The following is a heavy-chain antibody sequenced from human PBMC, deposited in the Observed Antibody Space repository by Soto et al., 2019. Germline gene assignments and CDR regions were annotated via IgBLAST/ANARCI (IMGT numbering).Heavy chain of an antibody. CDR3: ARGPPNYDSSGYYHYYGMDV. D-gene: IGHD3-22*01. V-gene: IGHV1-69*12. Sequence: QVQLVQSGAEVKKPGSSVKVSCKASGGTFSSYAISWVRQAPGQGLEWMGGIIPIFGTANYAQKFQGRVTITADESTRTAYMELTSRRSEDTAVYYCARGPPNYDSSGYYHYYGMDVWGQGTTVTVSS. CDR1: GGTFSSYA. CDR2: IIPIFGTA. J-gene: IGHJ6*02.